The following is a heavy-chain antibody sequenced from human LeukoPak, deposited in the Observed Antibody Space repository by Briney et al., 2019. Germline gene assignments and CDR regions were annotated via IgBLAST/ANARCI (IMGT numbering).Heavy chain of an antibody. CDR3: ARNTGSLYDFWSGYIDY. CDR1: GYTFTGYY. D-gene: IGHD3-3*01. Sequence: ASVKVSCKASGYTFTGYYMHWVRQAPGQGLEWMGIINPSGGSGNNAQKFQGRVTMTRDMSTSTAYMELRSLRSDDTAVYYCARNTGSLYDFWSGYIDYWGQGTLVTVSS. J-gene: IGHJ4*02. V-gene: IGHV1-46*01. CDR2: INPSGGSG.